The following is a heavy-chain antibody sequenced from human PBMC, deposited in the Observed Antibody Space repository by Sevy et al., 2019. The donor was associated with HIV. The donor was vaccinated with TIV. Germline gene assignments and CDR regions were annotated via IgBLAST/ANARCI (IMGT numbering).Heavy chain of an antibody. CDR3: ARDVDTPFVRSFDS. V-gene: IGHV3-48*02. CDR2: FSSSSRTI. CDR1: GLTFSGDG. D-gene: IGHD5-18*01. J-gene: IGHJ4*02. Sequence: GGSLRLSCVVSGLTFSGDGMNWVRQAPGKGLEWLAYFSSSSRTIYYADSVDGQFTISRDNDKKSVFLQMNNLRDEDSATYYCARDVDTPFVRSFDSWGQGTLVTVSS.